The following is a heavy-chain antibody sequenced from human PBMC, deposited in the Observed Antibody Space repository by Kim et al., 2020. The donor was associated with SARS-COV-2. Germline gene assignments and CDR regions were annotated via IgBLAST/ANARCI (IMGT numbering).Heavy chain of an antibody. CDR1: GFTFSNYW. CDR3: ATDQTHNPLDD. V-gene: IGHV3-7*01. Sequence: GGSLRLSCAASGFTFSNYWMSWVRQAPGKGPEWVANIKEDGGETYYVDSVKGRFTISRDNAKNSLYLQMNSLRVEDTAVYYCATDQTHNPLDDWGQGTLGHVSS. D-gene: IGHD1-20*01. J-gene: IGHJ4*02. CDR2: IKEDGGET.